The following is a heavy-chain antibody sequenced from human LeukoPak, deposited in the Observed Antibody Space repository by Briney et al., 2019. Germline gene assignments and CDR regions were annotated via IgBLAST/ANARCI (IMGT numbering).Heavy chain of an antibody. Sequence: GGSLRLPCTAPGFTFGDNPLNWVRQAPGKGLEWVGLIRSDRYGGISEYVASVNGRFSISRDDSRNILYLEMNSLRNEDTAVYFCTRISSSPAALYYYCMDVWGKGIPVTVSS. CDR3: TRISSSPAALYYYCMDV. V-gene: IGHV3-49*04. J-gene: IGHJ6*03. D-gene: IGHD6-6*01. CDR2: IRSDRYGGIS. CDR1: GFTFGDNP.